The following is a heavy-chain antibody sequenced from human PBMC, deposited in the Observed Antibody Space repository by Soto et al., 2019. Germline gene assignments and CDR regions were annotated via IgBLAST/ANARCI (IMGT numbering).Heavy chain of an antibody. CDR1: GNTVPNYA. CDR3: AREGVRGMDV. D-gene: IGHD3-16*01. J-gene: IGHJ6*02. Sequence: ASVKVSCKASGNTVPNYAIHWVRQAPGQRLEWMGWINGGNGNTYYSEHFQGRVTMTRNTSISTAYMELSSLRSEDTAVYYCAREGVRGMDVWGQGTTVTVSS. V-gene: IGHV1-3*01. CDR2: INGGNGNT.